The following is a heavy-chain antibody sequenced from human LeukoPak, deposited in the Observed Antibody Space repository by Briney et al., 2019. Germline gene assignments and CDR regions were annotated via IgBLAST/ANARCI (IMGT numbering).Heavy chain of an antibody. CDR2: IYPGESCP. D-gene: IGHD1-26*01. Sequence: GESLKISCKVSGHSFTSYCIAWVRQMPGKGLEWMGIIYPGESCPTYSPSFQGQVTISVYKSINTAYLQWSSLQASDTAMYYCGMSGDRVPLQDDVFDVWGQGTMVTVST. CDR1: GHSFTSYC. J-gene: IGHJ3*01. V-gene: IGHV5-51*01. CDR3: GMSGDRVPLQDDVFDV.